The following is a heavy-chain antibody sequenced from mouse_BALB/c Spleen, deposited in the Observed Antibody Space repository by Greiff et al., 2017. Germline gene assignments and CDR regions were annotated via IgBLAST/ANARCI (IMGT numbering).Heavy chain of an antibody. Sequence: QVQLKESGPGLVAPSQSLSITCTVSGFSLTSYDISWIRQPPGKGLEWLGVIWTGGGTNYNSAFMSRLSISKDNSKSQVFLKMNSLQTDDTAIYYCVREGYYGSSEGPLYYAMDYWGQGTSVTVSS. J-gene: IGHJ4*01. CDR3: VREGYYGSSEGPLYYAMDY. CDR2: IWTGGGT. CDR1: GFSLTSYD. D-gene: IGHD1-1*01. V-gene: IGHV2-9-2*01.